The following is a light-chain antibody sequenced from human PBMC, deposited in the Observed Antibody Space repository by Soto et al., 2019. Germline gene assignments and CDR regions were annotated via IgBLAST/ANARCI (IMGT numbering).Light chain of an antibody. Sequence: EIVLTQSPGTLSLSPGERVTFSCRASQSVASSYFAWYQQKPGQAPRLLIYGASTRATAIPDRFSGSGSGTDSALTIARLEPEDFAVYYCQHYGTSPFTFGPGTKVEIK. CDR3: QHYGTSPFT. CDR1: QSVASSY. J-gene: IGKJ3*01. V-gene: IGKV3-20*01. CDR2: GAS.